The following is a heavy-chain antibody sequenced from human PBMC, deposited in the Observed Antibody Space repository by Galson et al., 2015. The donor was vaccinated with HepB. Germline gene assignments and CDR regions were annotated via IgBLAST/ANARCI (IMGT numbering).Heavy chain of an antibody. CDR1: GFTFSGSA. Sequence: SLRLSCAASGFTFSGSAMHWVRQASGKGLEWVGRIRSKANSYATAYAASVKGRFTISRDDSKNTAYLQMNSLKTEDTAVYYCTSFLRYSSSSQYYYGMDVWGQGTTVTVSS. CDR2: IRSKANSYAT. V-gene: IGHV3-73*01. J-gene: IGHJ6*02. CDR3: TSFLRYSSSSQYYYGMDV. D-gene: IGHD6-6*01.